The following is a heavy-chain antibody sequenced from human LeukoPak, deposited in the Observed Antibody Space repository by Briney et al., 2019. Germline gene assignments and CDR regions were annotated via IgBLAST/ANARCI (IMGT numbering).Heavy chain of an antibody. CDR1: GFTFSNYW. D-gene: IGHD2/OR15-2a*01. CDR3: AMLASQYLTSWFDY. J-gene: IGHJ4*02. V-gene: IGHV3-21*01. Sequence: GGSLRLSCAASGFTFSNYWMSWVRQAPGKGLEWVSSISSGSTYIYYADSVKGRFTISRDNSKSTLYLQMNSLSAEDTAVYYCAMLASQYLTSWFDYWGQGTLVAVSS. CDR2: ISSGSTYI.